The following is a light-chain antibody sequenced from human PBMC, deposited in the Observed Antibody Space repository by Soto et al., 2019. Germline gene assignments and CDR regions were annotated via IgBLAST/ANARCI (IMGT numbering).Light chain of an antibody. CDR3: VSYTSRTNLVV. J-gene: IGLJ2*01. Sequence: QSVLIQPASVSGSPGQSITISCTGTHSDVGGFDYVSWFQQFPGRAPKLLIFDVRDRPSGVSHRFSGSKSGATASLTISGLQTDDEADYYCVSYTSRTNLVVFGTGTKLTVL. CDR1: HSDVGGFDY. V-gene: IGLV2-14*03. CDR2: DVR.